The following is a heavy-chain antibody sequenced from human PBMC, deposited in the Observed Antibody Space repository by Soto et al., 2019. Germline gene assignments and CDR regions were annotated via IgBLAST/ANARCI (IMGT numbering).Heavy chain of an antibody. D-gene: IGHD3-3*01. CDR3: ARGRHYDFWSGSFDYMDV. Sequence: QGLEWMGWMNPNSGNTGYAQKFQGRVTMTRNTSISTAYMELSSLRSEDTAVYYCARGRHYDFWSGSFDYMDVWGKGTTVTVSS. CDR2: MNPNSGNT. J-gene: IGHJ6*03. V-gene: IGHV1-8*01.